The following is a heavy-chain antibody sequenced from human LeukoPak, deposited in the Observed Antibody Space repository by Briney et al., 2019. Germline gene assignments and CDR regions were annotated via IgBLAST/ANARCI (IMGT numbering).Heavy chain of an antibody. CDR3: ARRSDRSGSPLRN. V-gene: IGHV4-34*01. D-gene: IGHD3-10*01. CDR1: GGYLSGNH. Sequence: SETLSFTCAGYGGYLSGNHWTWIRQPPGRGLEWIGDINYSGSTNYNPSLKSRVTISTDTTKNQFSLKLSSVTAADTAVYYCARRSDRSGSPLRNWGQGTLVTVSS. J-gene: IGHJ4*02. CDR2: INYSGST.